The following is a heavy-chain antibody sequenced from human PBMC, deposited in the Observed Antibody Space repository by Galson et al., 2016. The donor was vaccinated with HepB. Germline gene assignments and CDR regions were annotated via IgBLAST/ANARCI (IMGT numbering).Heavy chain of an antibody. CDR2: IFHTGTT. Sequence: GTLSLTCAVTGASIAGSHWWSWVRQPPGKGLEWIGEIFHTGTTNYNPSLKGRVTISVDKSNNRLSLRLSSVTAADTAVYFCAREGTSSDFAHWGQGTLVTVSA. CDR1: GASIAGSHW. D-gene: IGHD6-6*01. CDR3: AREGTSSDFAH. V-gene: IGHV4-4*01. J-gene: IGHJ4*02.